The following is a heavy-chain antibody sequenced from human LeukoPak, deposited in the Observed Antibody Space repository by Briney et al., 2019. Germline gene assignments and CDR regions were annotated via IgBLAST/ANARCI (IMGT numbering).Heavy chain of an antibody. J-gene: IGHJ4*02. CDR3: ARTSNCFNGVCYLFDS. Sequence: SETLSLTCTVSGGSISRNSYYWGWIRQPPGKRLEWIGEIYYSGSTYYNPSLKSRVTISVDTSKTQFSLRLSSVTAADTAVYYCARTSNCFNGVCYLFDSWGQGTLVTVSS. CDR1: GGSISRNSYY. V-gene: IGHV4-39*01. D-gene: IGHD2-8*01. CDR2: IYYSGST.